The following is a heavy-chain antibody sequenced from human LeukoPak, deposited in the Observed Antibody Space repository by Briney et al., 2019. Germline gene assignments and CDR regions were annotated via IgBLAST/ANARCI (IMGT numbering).Heavy chain of an antibody. Sequence: GGSLRLSCAGSGFTFSSYWMHWVRQAPGKGLVWVSTIDGPTDRTHYADSVMGRFTISRDNSTNPLYLQMNTLRAEDTAVYFCATWVGAHFDYWGQGTLVTASS. CDR1: GFTFSSYW. CDR3: ATWVGAHFDY. CDR2: IDGPTDRT. J-gene: IGHJ4*02. D-gene: IGHD1-26*01. V-gene: IGHV3-23*01.